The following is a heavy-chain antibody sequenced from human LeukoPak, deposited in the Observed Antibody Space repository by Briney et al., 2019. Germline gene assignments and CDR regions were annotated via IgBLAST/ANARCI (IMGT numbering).Heavy chain of an antibody. CDR3: ARGKYSSGWYDGPYDY. V-gene: IGHV3-21*01. CDR2: ISSSSSYI. Sequence: GGSLRLSCAASGFTFSSYSMNWVRQAPGKGLEWVSSISSSSSYIYYADSVKGRFTISRDNAKNSLYLQMNSLRAEDTAVYYCARGKYSSGWYDGPYDYWGQGTRVTGSS. CDR1: GFTFSSYS. J-gene: IGHJ4*02. D-gene: IGHD6-19*01.